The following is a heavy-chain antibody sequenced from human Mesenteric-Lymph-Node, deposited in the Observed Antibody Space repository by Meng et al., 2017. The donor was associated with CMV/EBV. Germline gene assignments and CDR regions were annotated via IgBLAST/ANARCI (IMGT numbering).Heavy chain of an antibody. Sequence: SETLSLTCTVSGGSISSSSYYWGWIRQPPGKGLEWIGSIYYSGSTYYNPSLKSRVTISVDTSKNQFSLKLSSVTAADTAVYYCARALRYSSSWPLGYYYYGMDVWGQGTTVTVSS. J-gene: IGHJ6*02. CDR3: ARALRYSSSWPLGYYYYGMDV. CDR1: GGSISSSSYY. D-gene: IGHD6-13*01. V-gene: IGHV4-39*07. CDR2: IYYSGST.